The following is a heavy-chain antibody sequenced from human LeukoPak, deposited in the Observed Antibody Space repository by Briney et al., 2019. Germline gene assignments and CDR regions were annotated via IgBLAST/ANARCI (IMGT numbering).Heavy chain of an antibody. CDR2: IKTDGSDT. Sequence: GGSLRLSCAASGFTFSSYWMHWVRQAPGKGLVWVSRIKTDGSDTSYADSVKGRFTISRDNAKNTLYLQMNSMSAEDTAVYYCARGGSSGCLDYWGQGTPVTVSS. CDR3: ARGGSSGCLDY. D-gene: IGHD6-19*01. V-gene: IGHV3-74*01. J-gene: IGHJ4*02. CDR1: GFTFSSYW.